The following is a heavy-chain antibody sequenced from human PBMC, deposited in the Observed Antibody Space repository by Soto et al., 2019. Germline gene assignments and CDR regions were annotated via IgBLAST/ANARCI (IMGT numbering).Heavy chain of an antibody. CDR2: IIPIFGTV. Sequence: QVQLVQSGAEVKKPGSSVKVSCKASGGTFSNYPVSWVRQAPGQGLEWMGGIIPIFGTVNYAQKFQGRLPITADESPSTAYMELSSLRSEDTAVYYCARGNHRWLQLWYFDLWGRGTLVTVSS. J-gene: IGHJ2*01. CDR1: GGTFSNYP. V-gene: IGHV1-69*12. D-gene: IGHD5-12*01. CDR3: ARGNHRWLQLWYFDL.